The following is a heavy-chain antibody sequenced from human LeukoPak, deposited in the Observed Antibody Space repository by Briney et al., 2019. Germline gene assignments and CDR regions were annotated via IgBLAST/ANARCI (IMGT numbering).Heavy chain of an antibody. CDR2: IIPIFGTA. CDR1: GGTFSNYA. J-gene: IGHJ4*02. V-gene: IGHV1-69*06. Sequence: ASVKVSCKASGGTFSNYAISWVRQAPGQGLEWMGGIIPIFGTANYAQKFRGRVTITADKSTRTAYMELSSLRAEDTALYYCAKGPNTRIAAAGTPSWGQGTLVTVSS. D-gene: IGHD6-13*01. CDR3: AKGPNTRIAAAGTPS.